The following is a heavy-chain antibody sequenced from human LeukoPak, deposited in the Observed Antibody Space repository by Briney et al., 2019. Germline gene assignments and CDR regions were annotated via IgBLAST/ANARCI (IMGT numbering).Heavy chain of an antibody. CDR1: GGSFSGYY. CDR2: INHSGST. D-gene: IGHD2-15*01. CDR3: ARGYEGLGYCSGGSCYIFDY. J-gene: IGHJ4*02. V-gene: IGHV4-34*01. Sequence: SETLSLTCAVYGGSFSGYYWSWIRQPPGKGLEWIGEINHSGSTNYNPSLKSRVTISVDTSKNQFSLKLSSVTAADTAVYYCARGYEGLGYCSGGSCYIFDYWGQGTLVTASS.